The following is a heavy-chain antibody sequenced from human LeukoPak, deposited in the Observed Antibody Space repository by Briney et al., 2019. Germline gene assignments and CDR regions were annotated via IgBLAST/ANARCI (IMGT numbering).Heavy chain of an antibody. V-gene: IGHV4-39*01. CDR2: MYYSGST. D-gene: IGHD1-26*01. CDR1: GDAITGSSYY. Sequence: PSETLSLTCTVSGDAITGSSYYWGWIRQPPGKGLEWIGSMYYSGSTFSNPSLRSRVNMSADTSKNQFSLKLSSVTAADTAVYYCARTSGSKGGWAFDIWGQGTMVTVSS. CDR3: ARTSGSKGGWAFDI. J-gene: IGHJ3*02.